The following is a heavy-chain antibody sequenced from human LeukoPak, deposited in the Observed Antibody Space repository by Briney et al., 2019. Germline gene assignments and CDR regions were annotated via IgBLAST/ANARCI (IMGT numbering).Heavy chain of an antibody. J-gene: IGHJ3*02. CDR1: GFTFSIYS. D-gene: IGHD3-22*01. CDR2: ISSSSSYI. CDR3: ARDDYYDSSAPDI. V-gene: IGHV3-21*01. Sequence: GGSLRLSCAAAGFTFSIYSINWVRQAPGKGLEWVSSISSSSSYIYFADSVKGRFTISRDNAKNSLYLQINSLRAEDTAAYYCARDDYYDSSAPDIWGQGTMVTVSS.